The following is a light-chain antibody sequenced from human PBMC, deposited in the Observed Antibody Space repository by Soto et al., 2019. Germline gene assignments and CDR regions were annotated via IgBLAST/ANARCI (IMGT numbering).Light chain of an antibody. CDR1: SSDVGTYNF. J-gene: IGLJ1*01. V-gene: IGLV2-14*02. Sequence: QSALTQPASVSGSPGQSITISCTGTSSDVGTYNFVSWYQQHPGKAPRLMIYDDIKRPSGVSTRFSGSKSGNTASLTISGLQAEDESDYYCGSYSSTDTPFVFGTGTKLTVL. CDR3: GSYSSTDTPFV. CDR2: DDI.